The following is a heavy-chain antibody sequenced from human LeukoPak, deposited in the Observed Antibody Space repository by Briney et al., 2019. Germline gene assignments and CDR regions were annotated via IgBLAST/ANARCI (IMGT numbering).Heavy chain of an antibody. CDR1: GFTFSSYS. D-gene: IGHD3-22*01. J-gene: IGHJ3*02. V-gene: IGHV3-21*01. CDR3: ASSGSSGYFDAFDI. CDR2: ISSSSSYI. Sequence: GSLRLSCAASGFTFSSYSMNWVRQAPGKGLEWVSSISSSSSYIYYADSVKGRFTISRDNAKNSLYLQMNSLRAEDTAVYYCASSGSSGYFDAFDIWGQGTMVTVSS.